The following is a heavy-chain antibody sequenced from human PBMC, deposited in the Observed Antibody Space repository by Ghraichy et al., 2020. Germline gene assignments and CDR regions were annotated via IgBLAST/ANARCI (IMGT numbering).Heavy chain of an antibody. D-gene: IGHD3-10*01. Sequence: GGSLRLSCAASGFTFSSYAMSWVRQAPGKGLEWVSTMSGSDGTTYYADSVKGRFTISRDNSRDTLYLQMNSLRAEDTAVYHCALVGGQVDWGQGTLVTVSP. CDR1: GFTFSSYA. CDR3: ALVGGQVD. CDR2: MSGSDGTT. V-gene: IGHV3-23*01. J-gene: IGHJ4*02.